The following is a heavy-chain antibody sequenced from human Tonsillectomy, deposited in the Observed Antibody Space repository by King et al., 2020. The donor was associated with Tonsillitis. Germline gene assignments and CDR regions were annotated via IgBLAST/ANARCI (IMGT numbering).Heavy chain of an antibody. V-gene: IGHV3-30*02. J-gene: IGHJ4*02. Sequence: VQLVESGGGVVQPGGSLRLSCAASGFTFSSYGMHLVRQAPGKGLEWGAFIRFDGSNQYYADSVKGRFTISRDNSNSTLYLVMNSLRAEDTAVYYCAKFSEEYVSYFYFDYWGQGALVTVSS. CDR3: AKFSEEYVSYFYFDY. CDR2: IRFDGSNQ. D-gene: IGHD3-16*01. CDR1: GFTFSSYG.